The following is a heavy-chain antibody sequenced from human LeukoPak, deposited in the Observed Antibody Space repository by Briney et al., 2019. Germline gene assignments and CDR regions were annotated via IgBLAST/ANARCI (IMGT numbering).Heavy chain of an antibody. CDR1: GYSFTSYW. V-gene: IGHV5-10-1*01. D-gene: IGHD6-13*01. Sequence: GESLRISCKGSGYSFTSYWINWVRQMPGKGLEWMGRIDPSDSYTNYSPSFQGHVTISADKSINTAYLQWRSLRASDTAMYYSAIHFGVAAAGDYWGHGTLVTVSS. CDR3: AIHFGVAAAGDY. J-gene: IGHJ4*01. CDR2: IDPSDSYT.